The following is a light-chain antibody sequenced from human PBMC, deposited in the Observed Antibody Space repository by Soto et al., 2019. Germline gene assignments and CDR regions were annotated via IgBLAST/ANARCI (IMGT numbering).Light chain of an antibody. V-gene: IGKV4-1*01. CDR2: WAS. Sequence: DIVMTQSPDSLAVSLGESATINSKSSHSVFYSSKNKNYLAWYQQRPGQPPKVVIYWASTREPGVPDRFSGSGSGTEFTLTITNLQAEDVAVYYCQQFYSTPPTFGQGTKLEI. J-gene: IGKJ2*01. CDR3: QQFYSTPPT. CDR1: HSVFYSSKNKNY.